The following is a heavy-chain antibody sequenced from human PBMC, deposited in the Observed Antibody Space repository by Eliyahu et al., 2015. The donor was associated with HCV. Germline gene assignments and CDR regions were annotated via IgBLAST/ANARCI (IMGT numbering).Heavy chain of an antibody. CDR3: ARHPDFWKGALNFDY. Sequence: QLQLQESGPGLVKLSETLSLTCTVXXXSISSSSXYWGXIRQPPGKGLEWIGXIXYSXSTYYNPSLKSRVTISVDTSKNQFSLKLSSVTAADTAVYYCARHPDFWKGALNFDYWGQGTLVTVSS. J-gene: IGHJ4*02. D-gene: IGHD3-3*01. V-gene: IGHV4-39*01. CDR2: IXYSXST. CDR1: XXSISSSSXY.